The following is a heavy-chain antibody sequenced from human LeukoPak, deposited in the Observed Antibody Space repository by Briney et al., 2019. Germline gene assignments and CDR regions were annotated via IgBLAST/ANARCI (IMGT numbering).Heavy chain of an antibody. J-gene: IGHJ4*02. Sequence: PGGSLRLSCAASGFTFSSYSMNWVRQAPGKGLEWVSSISSSSSYIYYADSVKGRFTISKDNAKNSLYLQMNSLRAEDTAVYYCARGGGPLGSNWGQGTLVTVSS. V-gene: IGHV3-21*01. D-gene: IGHD3-3*02. CDR3: ARGGGPLGSN. CDR2: ISSSSSYI. CDR1: GFTFSSYS.